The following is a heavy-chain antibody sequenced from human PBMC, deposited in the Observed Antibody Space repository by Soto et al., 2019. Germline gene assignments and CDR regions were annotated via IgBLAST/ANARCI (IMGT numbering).Heavy chain of an antibody. CDR2: ISSSSSTI. CDR3: ARESRFLEWLSLNWFDP. J-gene: IGHJ5*02. Sequence: PGGSLRLFCAASGFTFSSYSMNWVRQAPGKGLEWVSYISSSSSTIYYADSVKGRFTISRDNAKNSLYLQMNSLRDEDTAVYYCARESRFLEWLSLNWFDPWGQGTLVTVSS. D-gene: IGHD3-3*01. CDR1: GFTFSSYS. V-gene: IGHV3-48*02.